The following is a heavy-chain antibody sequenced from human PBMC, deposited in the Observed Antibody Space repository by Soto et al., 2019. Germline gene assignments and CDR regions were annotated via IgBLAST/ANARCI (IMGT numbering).Heavy chain of an antibody. CDR3: ATNYGSGSTHFYY. V-gene: IGHV1-69*02. CDR2: IIPMLGMS. J-gene: IGHJ4*02. Sequence: QVQLVQSGAEVKKPGSSVRVSCTASGDTFNFYAISWVRQVPGQGPEWMGRIIPMLGMSNYAQKFQGRVTIMADKSTSTVYMNLSGLTSEDTAVYYRATNYGSGSTHFYYLGQGTLVTVSS. D-gene: IGHD3-10*01. CDR1: GDTFNFYA.